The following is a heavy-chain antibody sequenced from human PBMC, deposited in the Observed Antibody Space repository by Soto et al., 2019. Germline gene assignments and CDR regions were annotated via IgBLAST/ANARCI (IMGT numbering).Heavy chain of an antibody. CDR3: SRDSGMADSFDP. J-gene: IGHJ5*02. Sequence: GGSLRLSCAASGFAFSAYSMNWGRQAPGKGLEWISYISLSGNTIYYADSVKGRFTISRDNAKSSLYLQMNGLRDEDTALYYCSRDSGMADSFDPWGQGTLVTVSS. V-gene: IGHV3-48*02. CDR1: GFAFSAYS. D-gene: IGHD2-8*01. CDR2: ISLSGNTI.